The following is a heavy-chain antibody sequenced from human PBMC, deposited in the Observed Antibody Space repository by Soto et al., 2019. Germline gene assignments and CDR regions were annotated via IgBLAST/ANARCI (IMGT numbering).Heavy chain of an antibody. CDR1: GGSISSYN. V-gene: IGHV4-59*01. CDR2: IYYSGST. J-gene: IGHJ6*03. D-gene: IGHD3-3*01. CDR3: ARGDDFWSGYGHYYYMDV. Sequence: SETLSLTCTVSGGSISSYNWSWIRQPPGKGLEWIGYIYYSGSTNYNPSLKSRVTISVDTSKNQFSLKLSSVTAADTAVYYCARGDDFWSGYGHYYYMDVWGKGTTVTVSS.